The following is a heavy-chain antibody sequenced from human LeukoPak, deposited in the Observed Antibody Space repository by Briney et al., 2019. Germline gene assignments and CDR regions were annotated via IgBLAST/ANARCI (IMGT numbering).Heavy chain of an antibody. V-gene: IGHV3-48*01. D-gene: IGHD1-26*01. CDR2: ISSSSSTI. J-gene: IGHJ3*02. Sequence: PGGSLRLSCAASGFTFSSYSMNWVRQAPGKGLEWVSYISSSSSTIYYADSVKGRFTISRDNSKNTLYLQMNSLRAEDTAVYYCAKDGGSYYSDAFDIWGQGTMVTVSS. CDR1: GFTFSSYS. CDR3: AKDGGSYYSDAFDI.